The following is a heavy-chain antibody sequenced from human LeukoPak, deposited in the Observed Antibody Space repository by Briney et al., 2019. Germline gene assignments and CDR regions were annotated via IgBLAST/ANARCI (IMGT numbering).Heavy chain of an antibody. CDR2: IYHSGST. CDR3: ARKSYLPHYWFDP. D-gene: IGHD3-16*02. Sequence: KSSETLSLTCAVSGGSISGSNWWSWVRQPPGKGLEWIGEIYHSGSTNYNPSLKSRVTISVDKSKNQFSLHLSSVTAADTAVYYCARKSYLPHYWFDPWGQGTLVTVSS. J-gene: IGHJ5*02. V-gene: IGHV4-4*02. CDR1: GGSISGSNW.